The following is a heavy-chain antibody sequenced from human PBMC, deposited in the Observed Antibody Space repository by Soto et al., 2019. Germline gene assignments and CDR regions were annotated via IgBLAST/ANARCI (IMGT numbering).Heavy chain of an antibody. CDR2: ITGTGRTS. CDR3: AKRMESYYYGMDV. J-gene: IGHJ6*02. CDR1: GFTFSDYT. V-gene: IGHV3-23*01. Sequence: EVQLLGSGGGSVQPGGSLRLYCTVSGFTFSDYTMSWVRQAPGRGLEWVSSITGTGRTSYYADSVKGRFTISRDNSNNTLFLQLNSLRVEDTALYYCAKRMESYYYGMDVWGRGARSPSP. D-gene: IGHD3-3*01.